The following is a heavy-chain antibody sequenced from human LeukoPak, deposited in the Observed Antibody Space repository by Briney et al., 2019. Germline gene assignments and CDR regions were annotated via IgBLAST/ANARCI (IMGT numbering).Heavy chain of an antibody. D-gene: IGHD1-26*01. CDR3: ARGRRGATFPNWFDP. CDR2: IYYSGST. CDR1: GGSISSGGYS. Sequence: SETLSLTCAVSGGSISSGGYSWSWIRQPPGKGLEWIGYIYYSGSTYYNPSLKSRVTISVDTSKNQFSLKLSSVTAADTAVYYCARGRRGATFPNWFDPWGQGTLVTVSS. V-gene: IGHV4-30-4*07. J-gene: IGHJ5*02.